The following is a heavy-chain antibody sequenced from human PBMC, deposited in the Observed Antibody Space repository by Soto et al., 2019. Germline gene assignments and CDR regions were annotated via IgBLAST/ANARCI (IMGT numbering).Heavy chain of an antibody. Sequence: PSETLSLTCAVYGGSFSGYYWSWIRQPPGKGLEWIGEINHSGSTNYNPSLKSRVTISVDTSKNQFSLKLSSVTAADTAVYYCARDRRFLQAAAKLGGPKTQPPRYMDVWGKGTTVTVSS. CDR2: INHSGST. D-gene: IGHD3-3*01. V-gene: IGHV4-34*01. CDR1: GGSFSGYY. CDR3: ARDRRFLQAAAKLGGPKTQPPRYMDV. J-gene: IGHJ6*03.